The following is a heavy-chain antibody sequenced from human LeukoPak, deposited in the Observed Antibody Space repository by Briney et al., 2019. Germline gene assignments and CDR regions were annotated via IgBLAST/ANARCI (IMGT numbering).Heavy chain of an antibody. J-gene: IGHJ5*02. D-gene: IGHD3-10*01. CDR1: GFTFDDYA. CDR3: AKGLYGSGVSTWFDP. V-gene: IGHV3-9*01. Sequence: GGSLRLSCAASGFTFDDYAMHWVRQAPGKGLEWVSGISWNSGSIGYADSVKGRFTISRDNAKNSLYLQMNSLRAEDTALYYCAKGLYGSGVSTWFDPWGQGTLSPSPQ. CDR2: ISWNSGSI.